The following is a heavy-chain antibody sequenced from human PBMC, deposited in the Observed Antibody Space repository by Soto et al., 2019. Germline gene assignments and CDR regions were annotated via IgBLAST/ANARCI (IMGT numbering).Heavy chain of an antibody. CDR1: GFTFSSYW. V-gene: IGHV3-7*01. D-gene: IGHD1-26*01. Sequence: GSLRLSCAASGFTFSSYWMSWVRQAPGKGLEWVANIKQDGSEKYYVDSVKGRFTISRDNAKNSLYLQMNSLRAEDTAVYYCARSSKVGATDYFDYWGQGTLVTVSS. CDR3: ARSSKVGATDYFDY. J-gene: IGHJ4*02. CDR2: IKQDGSEK.